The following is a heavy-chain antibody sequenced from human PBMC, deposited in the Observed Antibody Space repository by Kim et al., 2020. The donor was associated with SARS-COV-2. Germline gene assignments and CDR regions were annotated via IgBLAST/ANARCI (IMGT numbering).Heavy chain of an antibody. V-gene: IGHV3-21*01. Sequence: GGSLRLSCAASGFTFSSYSMNWVRQAPGKGLEWVSSISSSSSYIYYADSVKGRFTISRDNAKNSLYLQMNSLRAEDTAVYYCARDPPVLYYYGSGGRGAFDIWGQGTMVTVSS. CDR1: GFTFSSYS. CDR2: ISSSSSYI. D-gene: IGHD3-10*01. CDR3: ARDPPVLYYYGSGGRGAFDI. J-gene: IGHJ3*02.